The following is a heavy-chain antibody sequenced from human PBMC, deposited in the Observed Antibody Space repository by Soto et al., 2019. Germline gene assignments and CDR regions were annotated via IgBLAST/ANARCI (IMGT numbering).Heavy chain of an antibody. D-gene: IGHD2-15*01. V-gene: IGHV3-7*01. J-gene: IGHJ4*02. Sequence: VRLVESGGGLVQPGGSLRLSCVASGFTFIDSWMTWVRQVPGKGLEWVANINRDGSVTNYVDSMGGRFTISRDNARSLVYLHMTSLRTEDTAIYHCVKESRSGGSWWGQGSLVTVSS. CDR2: INRDGSVT. CDR1: GFTFIDSW. CDR3: VKESRSGGSW.